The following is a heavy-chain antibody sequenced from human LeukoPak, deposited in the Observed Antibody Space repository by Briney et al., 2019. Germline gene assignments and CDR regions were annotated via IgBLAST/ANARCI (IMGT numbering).Heavy chain of an antibody. D-gene: IGHD2-2*01. CDR1: GYSFTNYW. J-gene: IGHJ4*02. CDR3: ARQGYCTSISCPREFDY. V-gene: IGHV5-51*01. CDR2: IYPGDSDT. Sequence: GESLKISCECSGYSFTNYWIAWVRQMPGQGLEWMGVIYPGDSDTRYSPSFRGQVTISADKTINTAYLQWTSLKASDSAMYYCARQGYCTSISCPREFDYWGQGALVTVSS.